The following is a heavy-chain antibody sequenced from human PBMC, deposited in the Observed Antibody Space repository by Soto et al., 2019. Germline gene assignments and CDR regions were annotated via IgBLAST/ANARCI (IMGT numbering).Heavy chain of an antibody. CDR3: ARVYNDYPNFDY. CDR2: IIPIFGTA. D-gene: IGHD4-4*01. V-gene: IGHV1-69*13. J-gene: IGHJ4*02. CDR1: GGTFSSYA. Sequence: SVKVSCKASGGTFSSYAISWVRQAPGQGLEWMGGIIPIFGTANYAQKFQGRVTITADESTSTAYMELSSLRADDTAVYYCARVYNDYPNFDYWGQGTLVTVSS.